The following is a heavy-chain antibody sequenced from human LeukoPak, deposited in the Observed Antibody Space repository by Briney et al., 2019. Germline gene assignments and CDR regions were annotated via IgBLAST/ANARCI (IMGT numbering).Heavy chain of an antibody. CDR3: AKGGHRSPFDY. D-gene: IGHD2-21*01. CDR1: GFIFFNSA. J-gene: IGHJ4*02. V-gene: IGHV3-23*01. CDR2: ISGFGEST. Sequence: GGSLRLSCEASGFIFFNSAMTWVRQAPGKGLEWVSTISGFGESTYHADSVKGRFTISRDQFKSTLYLQMNSLRVEDTAIYYCAKGGHRSPFDYWGQGALVTVSS.